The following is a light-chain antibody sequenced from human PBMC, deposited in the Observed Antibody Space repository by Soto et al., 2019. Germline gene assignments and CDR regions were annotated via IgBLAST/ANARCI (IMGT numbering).Light chain of an antibody. CDR2: DDS. Sequence: SYELAQPPSVSVAPGQTARITCGGNDIGSKNVHWYQQKPGQAPVLVVYDDSDRPSGIPERFSGSNSGNSATLTISRVDAGDEADYYCQVWDSRSDHVVFGGGTKLTVL. J-gene: IGLJ3*02. V-gene: IGLV3-21*02. CDR1: DIGSKN. CDR3: QVWDSRSDHVV.